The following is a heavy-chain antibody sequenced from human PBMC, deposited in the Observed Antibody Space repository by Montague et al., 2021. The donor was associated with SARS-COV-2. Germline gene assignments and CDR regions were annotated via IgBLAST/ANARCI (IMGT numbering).Heavy chain of an antibody. D-gene: IGHD6-19*01. Sequence: SETLSLTCTVSGGSISSYYWSWIRQPPGKGLEWIGYIYYSGSTXXXPSXKSRVTISVDTSKNQFSLKLSSVTAADTAVYYCARGSGWMGNAFDIWGLGTMVTVSS. CDR3: ARGSGWMGNAFDI. CDR1: GGSISSYY. V-gene: IGHV4-59*01. CDR2: IYYSGST. J-gene: IGHJ3*02.